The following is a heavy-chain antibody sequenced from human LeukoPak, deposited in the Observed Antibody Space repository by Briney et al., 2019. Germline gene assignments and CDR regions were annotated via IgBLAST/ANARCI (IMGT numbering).Heavy chain of an antibody. V-gene: IGHV4-34*01. D-gene: IGHD6-19*01. CDR2: INHSGST. CDR3: ARGGLVVRRYYFDY. J-gene: IGHJ4*02. CDR1: GGSFSGYY. Sequence: PSETLSLTCAVYGGSFSGYYWSWIRQPPGKGLEWIGEINHSGSTNYNPSLKSRVTISVNTSKNQFSLKLSSVTAADTAVYYCARGGLVVRRYYFDYWGQGTLVTVSS.